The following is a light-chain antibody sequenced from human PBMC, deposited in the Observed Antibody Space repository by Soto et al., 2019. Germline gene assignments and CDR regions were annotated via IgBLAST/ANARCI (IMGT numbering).Light chain of an antibody. J-gene: IGLJ1*01. Sequence: QSVLTQPASVSGSPGQSITISCTGTSSDVGGYNYVSWYQQHPGKAPKLMIYAVTDRPSGVSSRFSGSKSGNTASLTISGLQDEDEADYYCRSYTSSSTLFGTGTKVTVL. CDR1: SSDVGGYNY. CDR2: AVT. V-gene: IGLV2-14*01. CDR3: RSYTSSSTL.